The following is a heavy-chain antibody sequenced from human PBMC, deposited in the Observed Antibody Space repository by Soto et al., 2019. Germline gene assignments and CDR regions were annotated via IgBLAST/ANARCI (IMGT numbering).Heavy chain of an antibody. CDR3: ARMAGPWYFDL. Sequence: PSETLSLTCAVHGGSFSCFYWTWIRQPPGQGLEWIGEINHSGSSNYNPPLKSRVTMSLDTSRNQFSLSLTSVTAADTAVYYCARMAGPWYFDLWGRGTLVTVSS. CDR1: GGSFSCFY. J-gene: IGHJ2*01. V-gene: IGHV4-34*01. CDR2: INHSGSS.